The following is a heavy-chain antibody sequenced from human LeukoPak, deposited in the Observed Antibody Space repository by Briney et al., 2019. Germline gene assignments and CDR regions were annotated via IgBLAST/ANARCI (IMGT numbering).Heavy chain of an antibody. D-gene: IGHD1-26*01. Sequence: PGGSLRLSCAASGFTFSSHAMGWVRQTPGKGLEWLSVISGGGGSTYYADSVKGRLTISRDNSKNTLHLQMNSLRLEDSAFYYCAKGVGEFGFRFDNWGQGALVTVSS. V-gene: IGHV3-23*01. CDR3: AKGVGEFGFRFDN. CDR2: ISGGGGST. J-gene: IGHJ4*02. CDR1: GFTFSSHA.